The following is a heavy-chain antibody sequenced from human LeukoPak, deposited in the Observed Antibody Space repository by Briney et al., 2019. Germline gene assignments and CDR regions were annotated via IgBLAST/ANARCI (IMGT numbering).Heavy chain of an antibody. V-gene: IGHV1-2*04. J-gene: IGHJ4*02. CDR1: QYTFTGYY. D-gene: IGHD5-12*01. CDR2: INPNSGGT. Sequence: ASVKVSCTASQYTFTGYYMHWVRQGPGQGLEWMGWINPNSGGTNYAQKFQGWVTMTRDTSISTACMELSRLRSDDTAVYYCARDRNIVATEFDYWGQGTLVTVSS. CDR3: ARDRNIVATEFDY.